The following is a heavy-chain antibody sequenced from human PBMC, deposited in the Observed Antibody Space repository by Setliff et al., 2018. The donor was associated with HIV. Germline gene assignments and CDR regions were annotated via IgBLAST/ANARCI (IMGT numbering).Heavy chain of an antibody. CDR2: IHTSGNT. D-gene: IGHD3-16*01. J-gene: IGHJ5*02. V-gene: IGHV4-4*08. Sequence: PSETLSLTCTVSGGSISTYYWSWIRQPPGKGLEWIGRIHTSGNTNYNPSLNSRVTILADASRNQFSLNLSSVTATDTAVYYCARVMTTSYGADWFDPWGQGTLVTVSS. CDR1: GGSISTYY. CDR3: ARVMTTSYGADWFDP.